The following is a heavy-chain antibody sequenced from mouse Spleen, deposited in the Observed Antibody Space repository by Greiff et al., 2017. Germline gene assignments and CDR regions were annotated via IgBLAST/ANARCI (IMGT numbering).Heavy chain of an antibody. CDR3: AREGGLRQGFAY. D-gene: IGHD2-4*01. J-gene: IGHJ3*01. Sequence: QVQLQQPGAELVKPGASVKMSCKASGYTFTSYWITWVKQRPGPGLEWIGAIYPGSGSTNYNEKFKSKATLTVDTSSSTAYMQLSSLTSEDSAVDYCAREGGLRQGFAYWGQGTLVTVSA. V-gene: IGHV1-55*01. CDR1: GYTFTSYW. CDR2: IYPGSGST.